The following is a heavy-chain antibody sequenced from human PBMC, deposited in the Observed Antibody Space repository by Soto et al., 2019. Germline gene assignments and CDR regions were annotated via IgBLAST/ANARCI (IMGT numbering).Heavy chain of an antibody. CDR1: GFPFNSYA. CDR3: AREITGTARPLDP. CDR2: ISASGSTS. Sequence: EVQLLESGGGLVQPGGSLRLSCAASGFPFNSYAMNWVRQTPGKGLEWASSISASGSTSSLADSVKGRFTVSRDNSQNTLHLQMNSLSAEDTAIYYCAREITGTARPLDPWGQGTLVTVSS. D-gene: IGHD1-7*01. J-gene: IGHJ5*02. V-gene: IGHV3-23*01.